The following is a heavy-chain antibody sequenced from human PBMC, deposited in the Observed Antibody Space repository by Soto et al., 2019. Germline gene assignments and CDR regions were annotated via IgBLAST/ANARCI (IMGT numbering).Heavy chain of an antibody. CDR3: AKDGGKDGYFGNWFDP. Sequence: VKVSCKTSGGTFGSYAISWVRQAPGQGLEWMGGIIPIFSTPNYAQKFQGRVTITADESTTTAYMELSSLRSDDTAVYYCAKDGGKDGYFGNWFDPWGQGTLVTVSS. D-gene: IGHD5-12*01. V-gene: IGHV1-69*13. CDR2: IIPIFSTP. CDR1: GGTFGSYA. J-gene: IGHJ5*02.